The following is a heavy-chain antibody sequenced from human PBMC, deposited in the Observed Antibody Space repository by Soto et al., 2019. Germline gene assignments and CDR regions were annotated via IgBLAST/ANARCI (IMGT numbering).Heavy chain of an antibody. CDR2: IKSDGSYT. J-gene: IGHJ4*02. Sequence: EVHLVESGGGLVQPGGSLRLSCAASGFTFSNYWMHWVRQAPGKGPVWVSRIKSDGSYTNYADSVKGRFTISRDNAESTLYLQMNSLRAEDTAVYFCGTGDSGYFRTGYWGQGTLVTVSS. CDR3: GTGDSGYFRTGY. CDR1: GFTFSNYW. D-gene: IGHD5-12*01. V-gene: IGHV3-74*01.